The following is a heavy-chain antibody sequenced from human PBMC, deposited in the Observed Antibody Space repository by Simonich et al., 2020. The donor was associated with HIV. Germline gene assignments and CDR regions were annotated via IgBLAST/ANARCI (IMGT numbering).Heavy chain of an antibody. Sequence: QVQLQQWGAGLLKPSETLSLTCAVYGGSSSGYYWSWDRQPPGKGLEWIGEINHSGSNNYNPSLKSRVTLSVDTSKKQISLKVRSVTAADTAVYYCARIGPDYYRGYYYVDVWGKGTTVSVSS. D-gene: IGHD3-10*01. CDR3: ARIGPDYYRGYYYVDV. J-gene: IGHJ6*03. V-gene: IGHV4-34*01. CDR1: GGSSSGYY. CDR2: INHSGSN.